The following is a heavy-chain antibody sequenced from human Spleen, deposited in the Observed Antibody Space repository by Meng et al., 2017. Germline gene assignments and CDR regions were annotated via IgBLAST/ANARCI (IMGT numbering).Heavy chain of an antibody. CDR3: VRDFGGKLDF. CDR2: ISGSGGST. Sequence: EVQLLESGGGLVQPGGSLRLSCAASGFTFSSYAMSWVRQAPGKGLEWVSAISGSGGSTYYADSVMGRFTISRDNSKKTLYLQMNSLTVEDTAVYYCVRDFGGKLDFWGQGTLVTVSS. J-gene: IGHJ4*02. V-gene: IGHV3-23*01. CDR1: GFTFSSYA. D-gene: IGHD2-15*01.